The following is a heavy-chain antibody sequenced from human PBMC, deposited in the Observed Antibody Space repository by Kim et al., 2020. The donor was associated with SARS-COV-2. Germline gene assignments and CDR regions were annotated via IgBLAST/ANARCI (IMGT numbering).Heavy chain of an antibody. V-gene: IGHV1-46*01. CDR3: AKGEQQLVPGGWFDP. J-gene: IGHJ5*02. CDR2: INPSGGST. D-gene: IGHD6-13*01. CDR1: GYTFTSYY. Sequence: ASVKVSCKASGYTFTSYYMHWVRQAPGQGLEWMGIINPSGGSTSYAQKFQGRVTMTRDTSTSTVYMELSSLRSEDTAVYYCAKGEQQLVPGGWFDPWGQGTLVTVSS.